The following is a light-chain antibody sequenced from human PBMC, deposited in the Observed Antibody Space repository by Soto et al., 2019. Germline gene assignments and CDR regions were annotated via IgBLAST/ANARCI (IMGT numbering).Light chain of an antibody. CDR3: CSYAGSSTWV. CDR2: EGS. CDR1: SSDVGSYNL. V-gene: IGLV2-23*01. J-gene: IGLJ3*02. Sequence: QSALTQPASVSGSPGQSITISCTGTSSDVGSYNLVSWYQQYPGKAPKLMIYEGSKRPSGVSNRFSGSKSGNTASLTISGLQAEDEADYYCCSYAGSSTWVFGEGTKMTFL.